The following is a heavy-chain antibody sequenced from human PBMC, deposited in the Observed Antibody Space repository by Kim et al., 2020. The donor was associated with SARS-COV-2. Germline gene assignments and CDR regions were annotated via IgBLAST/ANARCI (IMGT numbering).Heavy chain of an antibody. V-gene: IGHV3-11*01. Sequence: YYADSGEGRFTISRDNGKKSLYLQRSSLRAEDTAVYYCARAEVGHNAFPIWGQGTLVTVSS. D-gene: IGHD1-26*01. CDR3: ARAEVGHNAFPI. J-gene: IGHJ3*02.